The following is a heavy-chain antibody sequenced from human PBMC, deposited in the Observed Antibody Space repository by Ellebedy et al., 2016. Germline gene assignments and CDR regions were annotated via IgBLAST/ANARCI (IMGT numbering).Heavy chain of an antibody. CDR1: GYSFTSYW. J-gene: IGHJ6*02. D-gene: IGHD5-24*01. CDR3: ARLSMATISSDYYGMDV. V-gene: IGHV5-51*01. CDR2: IYPGDSDT. Sequence: GESLKISXTGSGYSFTSYWIGWVRQMPGKGLEWIGIIYPGDSDTRYSPSFQGQVTISADKSISTAYLQWSSLKASDTAMYYCARLSMATISSDYYGMDVWGQGTTVTVSS.